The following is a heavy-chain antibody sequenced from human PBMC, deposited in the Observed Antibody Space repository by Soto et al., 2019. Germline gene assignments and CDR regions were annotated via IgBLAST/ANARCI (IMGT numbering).Heavy chain of an antibody. J-gene: IGHJ4*02. V-gene: IGHV3-21*01. CDR1: GFTFSSYS. D-gene: IGHD6-6*01. Sequence: GESLKISCAASGFTFSSYSMNWVRQAPGKGLEWVSSISSSSSYIYYADSVKGRFTISRDNAKNSLYLQMNSLRAEDTAVYYCARVRAARPEYYFDYWGQGTLVTVSS. CDR2: ISSSSSYI. CDR3: ARVRAARPEYYFDY.